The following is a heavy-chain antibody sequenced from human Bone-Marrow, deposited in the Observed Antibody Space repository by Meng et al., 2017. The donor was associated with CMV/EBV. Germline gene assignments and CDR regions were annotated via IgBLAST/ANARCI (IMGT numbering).Heavy chain of an antibody. Sequence: GGSLRLSCAASGFTFSSYGMHWVRQAPGKGLEWVAVIWYDGSNKYYADSVKGRFTISRDNSKNTLYLQMNSLRAEDTAVHYCFIAARPVDYWGQGTLVTVSS. V-gene: IGHV3-33*01. CDR1: GFTFSSYG. D-gene: IGHD6-6*01. CDR2: IWYDGSNK. J-gene: IGHJ4*02. CDR3: FIAARPVDY.